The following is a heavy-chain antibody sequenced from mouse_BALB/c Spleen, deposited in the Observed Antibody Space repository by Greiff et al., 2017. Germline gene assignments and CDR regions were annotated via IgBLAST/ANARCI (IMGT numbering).Heavy chain of an antibody. CDR2: IWRGGST. J-gene: IGHJ4*01. V-gene: IGHV2-5-1*01. D-gene: IGHD2-1*01. CDR1: GFSLTSYG. CDR3: AKKNGNSHYAMDY. Sequence: QVQLKESGPSLVQPSQSLSITCTVSGFSLTSYGVHWVRQSPGKGLEWLGVIWRGGSTDYNAAFMSRLSITKDNSKSQVFFKMNSLQADDTAIYYCAKKNGNSHYAMDYWGQETSVTVSS.